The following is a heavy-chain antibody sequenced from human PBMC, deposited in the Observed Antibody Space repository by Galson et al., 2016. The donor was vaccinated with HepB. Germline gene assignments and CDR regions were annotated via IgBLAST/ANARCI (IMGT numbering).Heavy chain of an antibody. D-gene: IGHD2-15*01. CDR3: AGGVVAATNWFDP. CDR1: GGSFNAYY. Sequence: SETLSLTCGVHGGSFNAYYWSWIRQPPGKGLEWIGEVNHSGNTKYNPSLKSRVTISVDTSKNQFSLNLTSMTAADTAVYYCAGGVVAATNWFDPWGQGTLVTVSS. CDR2: VNHSGNT. V-gene: IGHV4-34*01. J-gene: IGHJ5*02.